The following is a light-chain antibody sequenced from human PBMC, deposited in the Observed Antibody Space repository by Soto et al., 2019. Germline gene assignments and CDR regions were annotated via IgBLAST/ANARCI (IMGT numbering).Light chain of an antibody. CDR1: QSITTW. CDR3: QQYYSYWT. CDR2: DAS. Sequence: DIQMTQSPSTLSASVGDRVTITCRTSQSITTWLAWFQQKPGKAPKLLIYDASSLDSWVPSRFSGGGSGTEFTLTISSLQPDDFATYYCQQYYSYWTFGQGTKVDIK. J-gene: IGKJ1*01. V-gene: IGKV1-5*01.